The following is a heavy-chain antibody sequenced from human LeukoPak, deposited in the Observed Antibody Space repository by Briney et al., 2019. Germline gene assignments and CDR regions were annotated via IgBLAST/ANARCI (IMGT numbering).Heavy chain of an antibody. CDR2: IYTSGST. CDR3: AADTDY. J-gene: IGHJ4*02. CDR1: GGSISSGSYY. D-gene: IGHD2-2*02. V-gene: IGHV4-61*02. Sequence: SETPSLTCTVSGGSISSGSYYWSWIRQPAGKGLEWTGRIYTSGSTNYNPSLKSRVTISVDTSKNQFSLKLSSVTAADTAVYYCAADTDYWGQGTLVTVSS.